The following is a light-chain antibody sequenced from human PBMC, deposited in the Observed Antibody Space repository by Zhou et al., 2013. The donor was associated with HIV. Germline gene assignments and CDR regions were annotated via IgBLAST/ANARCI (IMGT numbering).Light chain of an antibody. J-gene: IGKJ4*01. CDR3: MQGQHTVVPAH. CDR1: QSLVYNDGITY. CDR2: QVS. V-gene: IGKV2-30*01. Sequence: DVVMTQSPLSLSVTLGQPASISCRSTQSLVYNDGITYLNWFHQRPGQSPRRLIHQVSKRDSGVPDRFSGSGSGTDFTLEITRVEADDVGIYYCMQGQHTVVPAHFGGGPKVEDQT.